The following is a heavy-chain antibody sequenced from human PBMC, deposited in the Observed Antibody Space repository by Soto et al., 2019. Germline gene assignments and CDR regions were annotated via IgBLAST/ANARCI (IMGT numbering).Heavy chain of an antibody. V-gene: IGHV3-30*18. J-gene: IGHJ1*01. CDR1: GFTFSSYG. CDR3: AKDLPDSSGPQH. Sequence: QVQLVESGGGVVQPGRSLRLSCAASGFTFSSYGMHWVRQAPGKGLEWVAVISYDGSSKYYADSVKGRFTISRDNSKNTLYLQMNSLRAEDTAVYYCAKDLPDSSGPQHWGQGTLVTVSS. CDR2: ISYDGSSK. D-gene: IGHD3-22*01.